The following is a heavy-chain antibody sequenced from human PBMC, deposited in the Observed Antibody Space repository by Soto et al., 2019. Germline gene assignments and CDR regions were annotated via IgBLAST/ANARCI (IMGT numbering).Heavy chain of an antibody. CDR2: ISPYNGDT. Sequence: QVQLAQSGPEMKKPGASVTVSCKASGYTFISYGITWVRQAPGQGLEWVGWISPYNGDTNYAQRFQGILSMPTDASTSTAYMYLRRLRSDDTAVYYCARAGGGYCTNGVCYGDNWFDPWGQVTLVSVSS. CDR3: ARAGGGYCTNGVCYGDNWFDP. V-gene: IGHV1-18*01. D-gene: IGHD2-8*01. CDR1: GYTFISYG. J-gene: IGHJ5*02.